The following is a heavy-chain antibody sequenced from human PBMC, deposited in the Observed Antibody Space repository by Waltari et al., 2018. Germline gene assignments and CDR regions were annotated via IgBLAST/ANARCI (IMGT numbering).Heavy chain of an antibody. V-gene: IGHV4-59*01. CDR2: IYYSGGT. CDR1: GGSISSYY. Sequence: QVQLQESGPGLVKPSETLSLTCTVSGGSISSYYWSWIRQPPGKGLEWIGYIYYSGGTKYNPSLEGRVTMSVDTSKNQFSLKVSSVTAADTAVDYCARVARNQLDHYYYYYYMDVWGKGTTVTISS. J-gene: IGHJ6*03. D-gene: IGHD2-2*01. CDR3: ARVARNQLDHYYYYYYMDV.